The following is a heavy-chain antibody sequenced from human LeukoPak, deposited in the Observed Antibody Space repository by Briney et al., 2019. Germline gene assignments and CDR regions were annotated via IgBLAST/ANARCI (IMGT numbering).Heavy chain of an antibody. Sequence: SETLSLTCAVYGGSFSGYYWSWIRQPPGKGLEWIGEINHSGSTYYNPSLRSRVTISIDTSKSQFSLKLRSVTAADTAVYYCARHRTQQRLLLNWFDPWGQGTLVTVSS. CDR2: INHSGST. D-gene: IGHD2-15*01. J-gene: IGHJ5*02. V-gene: IGHV4-34*01. CDR1: GGSFSGYY. CDR3: ARHRTQQRLLLNWFDP.